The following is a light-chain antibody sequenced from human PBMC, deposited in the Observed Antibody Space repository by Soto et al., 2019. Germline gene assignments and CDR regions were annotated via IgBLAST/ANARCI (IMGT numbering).Light chain of an antibody. Sequence: QTVVTQEPSFSVSPGGTVTLTCGLSSGSVSTSYYPSWYQQTPGQAPRTLIYNTTTRSSGVPDRFSGSILGNKAALTITGAQADDDSDYYCVPYMGGGIYVFGTGTKLTVL. J-gene: IGLJ1*01. V-gene: IGLV8-61*01. CDR3: VPYMGGGIYV. CDR1: SGSVSTSYY. CDR2: NTT.